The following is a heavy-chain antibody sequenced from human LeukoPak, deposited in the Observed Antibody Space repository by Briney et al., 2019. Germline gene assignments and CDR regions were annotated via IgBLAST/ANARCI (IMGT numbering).Heavy chain of an antibody. CDR1: GGSISSYY. V-gene: IGHV4-59*01. J-gene: IGHJ6*03. CDR2: IYYSGST. CDR3: ARAQYYDFWSGFYYMDV. D-gene: IGHD3-3*01. Sequence: SETLSLTCTVSGGSISSYYWSWIPQPPGKGLEWMGYIYYSGSTNYNPSLKSRVTISVDTSKNQFSLKLSSVPAADTAVYYCARAQYYDFWSGFYYMDVWGKGTTVTVSS.